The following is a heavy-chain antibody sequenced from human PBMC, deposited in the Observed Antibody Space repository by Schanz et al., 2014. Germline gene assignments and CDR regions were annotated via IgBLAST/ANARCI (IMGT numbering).Heavy chain of an antibody. CDR3: VREVGAAAGLAWGLDY. CDR1: KFTFSGYG. CDR2: IRDNGSVK. Sequence: QVQLVESGGGVVQPGGSLTLSCAASKFTFSGYGMHWVRQAPGKGLDWVAFIRDNGSVKNYLDSVKGRFTISRDNSKNTLYLQLNSLTAEDTAVYYCVREVGAAAGLAWGLDYWGRGTLVTVSS. D-gene: IGHD6-13*01. V-gene: IGHV3-30*02. J-gene: IGHJ4*02.